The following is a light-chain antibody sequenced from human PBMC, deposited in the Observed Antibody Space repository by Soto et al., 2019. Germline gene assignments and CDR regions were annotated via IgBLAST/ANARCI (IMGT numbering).Light chain of an antibody. V-gene: IGKV1-9*01. CDR1: QAISSF. J-gene: IGKJ4*01. CDR3: QQLNSSPLT. Sequence: IQLTQSPSSLSASIGDRVTITCRASQAISSFLAWYQQKPGKAPKLLIYAAFTLQGGVRSKFSGSGPGTDFTLTNTGLQPEDFATYYCQQLNSSPLTVGGGTKVDI. CDR2: AAF.